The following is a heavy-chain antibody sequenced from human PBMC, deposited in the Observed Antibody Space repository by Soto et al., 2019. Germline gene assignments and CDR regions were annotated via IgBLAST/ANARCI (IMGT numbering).Heavy chain of an antibody. V-gene: IGHV4-59*01. CDR1: GGSISSYY. CDR2: IYYSGST. J-gene: IGHJ6*02. Sequence: TLSLTCTVSGGSISSYYWSWIRQPPGKGLEWIGYIYYSGSTNYNPSLKSRVTISVDTSKNQFSLKLSSVTAADTAVYYCARGWDERDNYYYYGMDVWGQGTTVTVS. D-gene: IGHD1-26*01. CDR3: ARGWDERDNYYYYGMDV.